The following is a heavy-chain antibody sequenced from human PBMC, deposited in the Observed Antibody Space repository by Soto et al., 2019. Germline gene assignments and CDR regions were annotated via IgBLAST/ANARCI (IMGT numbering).Heavy chain of an antibody. D-gene: IGHD2-15*01. CDR3: ARFRLGYCSGGSCLRQNWFDP. V-gene: IGHV3-7*01. CDR1: GFTFSSYW. J-gene: IGHJ5*02. Sequence: GGSLRLSCAASGFTFSSYWMSWVRQAPGKGLEWVANIKQDGSEKYYVDSVKGRFTISRDNAKNSLYLQMNSLRAEDTAVYYCARFRLGYCSGGSCLRQNWFDPXGQGTLVTVSS. CDR2: IKQDGSEK.